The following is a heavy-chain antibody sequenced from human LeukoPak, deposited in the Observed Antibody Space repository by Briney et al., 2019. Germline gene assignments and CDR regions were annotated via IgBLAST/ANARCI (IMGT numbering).Heavy chain of an antibody. Sequence: SETLSLTCAVYGGSFSGYYWSWIRQPPGKGLEWIGEINHSGSTNYNPSLKSRVTISVDTSKNQFSLKLSSVTAADTAVYYCARDGSGSYISIFDYWGQGTLVTVSS. V-gene: IGHV4-34*01. CDR2: INHSGST. J-gene: IGHJ4*02. CDR3: ARDGSGSYISIFDY. CDR1: GGSFSGYY. D-gene: IGHD3-10*01.